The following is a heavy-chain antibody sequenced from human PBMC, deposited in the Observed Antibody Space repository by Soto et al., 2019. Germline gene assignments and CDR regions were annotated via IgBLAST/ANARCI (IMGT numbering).Heavy chain of an antibody. J-gene: IGHJ4*01. V-gene: IGHV3-11*06. CDR2: ITGRSNYK. CDR3: ARDYCIAGEPSAFAY. CDR1: GCRSREYY. Sequence: GGSWRLSWVPSGCRSREYYMTWSRQAPGKGMEWVSSITGRSNYKYYANSVRGRFTISRDNAKNSIFSQMSRLTAEDTAVYYCARDYCIAGEPSAFAYWGHGTVVTVAS. D-gene: IGHD1-26*01.